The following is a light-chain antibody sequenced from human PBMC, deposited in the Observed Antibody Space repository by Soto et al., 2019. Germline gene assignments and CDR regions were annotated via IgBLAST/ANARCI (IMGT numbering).Light chain of an antibody. CDR2: EVS. V-gene: IGLV2-23*02. J-gene: IGLJ2*01. Sequence: QSALTQPASVSGSPGQSITISCTGTSSDVGSYNLVSWYHQHPGKAPKLMIYEVSERPSGVSYRFSGSKSGNTASLTISGLQAEDEADYYCCSYAGTSTVVFGGGTKLTVL. CDR3: CSYAGTSTVV. CDR1: SSDVGSYNL.